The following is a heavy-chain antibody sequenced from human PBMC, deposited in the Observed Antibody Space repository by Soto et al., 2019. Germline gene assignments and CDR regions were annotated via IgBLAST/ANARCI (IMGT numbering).Heavy chain of an antibody. J-gene: IGHJ3*02. Sequence: QLQLQESGSGLVKPSQTLSLTCAVSGGSISSGGYSWSWIRQPPGKGLEWIGYIYHSGSTYYTPSLKRRVTTSVARSTNQFSRTLSSVTAAHTAVYYCARAEYRDAFDIWGQGTMVTVSS. CDR3: ARAEYRDAFDI. V-gene: IGHV4-30-2*01. D-gene: IGHD1-1*01. CDR2: IYHSGST. CDR1: GGSISSGGYS.